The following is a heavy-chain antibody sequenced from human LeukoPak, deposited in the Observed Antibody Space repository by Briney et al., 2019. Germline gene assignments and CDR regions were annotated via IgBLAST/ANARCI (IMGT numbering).Heavy chain of an antibody. V-gene: IGHV1-18*01. CDR2: ISAYNGNT. CDR1: GGTFSSYA. J-gene: IGHJ4*02. CDR3: ARGLGDDFWSGYSGYDY. Sequence: ASVKVSCKASGGTFSSYAISWVRQAPGQGLEWMGWISAYNGNTNYAQKLQGRVTMTTDTSTSTAYMELRSLRSDDTAVYYCARGLGDDFWSGYSGYDYWGQGTLVTVSS. D-gene: IGHD3-3*01.